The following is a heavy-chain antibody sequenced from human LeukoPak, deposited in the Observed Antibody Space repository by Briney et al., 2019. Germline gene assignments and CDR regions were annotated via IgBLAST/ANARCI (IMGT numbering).Heavy chain of an antibody. J-gene: IGHJ5*02. D-gene: IGHD3-9*01. Sequence: SETLSLTCTVSGGSISSYYWSWIRQPPGKGLEWIGHIYYSGSTNYNPSLKSRVTISVDTSKNQFSLKLSSVTAADTAVYYCARHPLILTGYNWFDPWGQGTLVTVSS. CDR3: ARHPLILTGYNWFDP. CDR2: IYYSGST. CDR1: GGSISSYY. V-gene: IGHV4-59*08.